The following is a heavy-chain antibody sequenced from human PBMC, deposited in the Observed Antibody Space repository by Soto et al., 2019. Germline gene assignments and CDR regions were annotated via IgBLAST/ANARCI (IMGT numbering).Heavy chain of an antibody. D-gene: IGHD2-8*02. J-gene: IGHJ4*02. Sequence: QVQLVESGGGVVQPGRSLRLSCAASGFTFSSYGMHWVRKAPGKGLEWVAGISYDGSNKYYADSVKGRFTISRDNSKNTLYLQMNSLRAQGTGGYYCATRTGDYWGQGTLVTVSS. CDR3: ATRTGDY. CDR2: ISYDGSNK. V-gene: IGHV3-30*03. CDR1: GFTFSSYG.